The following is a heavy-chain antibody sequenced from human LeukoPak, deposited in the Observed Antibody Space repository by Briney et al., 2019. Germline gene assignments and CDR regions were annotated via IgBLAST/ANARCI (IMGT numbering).Heavy chain of an antibody. V-gene: IGHV1-69-2*01. CDR1: AYTFTDFF. CDR3: ATGPDVCDI. Sequence: GATVKLSCTASAYTFTDFFLHWRHQAPGKGLEWMGRIDPENGKTTYAEKFLGRITIMADTSTDTALMELSRLRVENTAVYYCATGPDVCDIWGQGTMVTVSS. CDR2: IDPENGKT. J-gene: IGHJ3*02.